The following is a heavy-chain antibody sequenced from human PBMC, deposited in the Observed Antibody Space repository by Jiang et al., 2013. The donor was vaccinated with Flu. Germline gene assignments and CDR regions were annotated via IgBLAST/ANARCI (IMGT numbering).Heavy chain of an antibody. Sequence: YWIGWVRQMPGKAWSGWGSSILVTLIPDTAAFQGQVTISVDKSINTAYLQWSSLKASDTAMYYCARHPGSSVAHYDYWGQGTLVTVSS. CDR2: SILVTLIP. J-gene: IGHJ4*02. CDR1: YW. CDR3: ARHPGSSVAHYDY. V-gene: IGHV5-51*01. D-gene: IGHD5-12*01.